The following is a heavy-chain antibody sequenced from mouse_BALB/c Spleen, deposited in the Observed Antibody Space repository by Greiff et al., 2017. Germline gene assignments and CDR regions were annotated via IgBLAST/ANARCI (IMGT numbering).Heavy chain of an antibody. V-gene: IGHV2-9*02. CDR1: GFSLTSYG. CDR2: IWAGGST. J-gene: IGHJ2*01. CDR3: ARDGKGGNYFDY. Sequence: VQGVESGPGLVAPSQSLYITCTVSGFSLTSYGVHWVRQPPGKGLEWLGVIWAGGSTNYNSALMSRLSISKDNSKSQVFLKMNSLQTDDTAMYSCARDGKGGNYFDYWGQGTTLTVSS. D-gene: IGHD2-1*01.